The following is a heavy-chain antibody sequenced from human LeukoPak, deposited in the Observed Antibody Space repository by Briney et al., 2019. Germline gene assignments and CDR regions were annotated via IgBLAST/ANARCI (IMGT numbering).Heavy chain of an antibody. D-gene: IGHD2-2*01. CDR3: ARDHCSSTSCYYDY. J-gene: IGHJ4*02. V-gene: IGHV4-59*11. CDR2: MLDTVTT. CDR1: GASMNTHY. Sequence: PSETLSLTCAVSGASMNTHYWSWIRQPPGKGLEWIGYMLDTVTTKDNPSLKSRFTLSADTSKNQFSLKLSSVTAADTAVYYCARDHCSSTSCYYDYWGQGTLVTASS.